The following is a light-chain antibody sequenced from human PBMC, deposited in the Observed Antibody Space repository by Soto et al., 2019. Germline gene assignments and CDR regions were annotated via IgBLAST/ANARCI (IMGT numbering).Light chain of an antibody. CDR3: QQYYGAPIT. V-gene: IGKV4-1*01. CDR2: WSS. J-gene: IGKJ5*01. CDR1: QSVLSSANNKNY. Sequence: VMTQSPDSLAVSLGERATINCKSGQSVLSSANNKNYLAWYQRKPGQPPKLLISWSSTREPGVPDRFSGSGSGTDFTLTISSLQAEDVAVYYCQQYYGAPITPGQGTRLEIK.